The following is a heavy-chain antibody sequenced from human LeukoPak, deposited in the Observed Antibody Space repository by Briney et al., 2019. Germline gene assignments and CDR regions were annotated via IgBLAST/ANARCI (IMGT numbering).Heavy chain of an antibody. V-gene: IGHV4-34*01. CDR2: IYHSGST. D-gene: IGHD3-22*01. Sequence: SETLSLTCAVYGGSFSGYYWSWIRQPPGKGLEWIGEIYHSGSTNYNPSLKSRVTISVDKSKNQFSLKLSSVTAADTAVYYCARGASSGLFDYWGQGTLVTVSS. J-gene: IGHJ4*02. CDR1: GGSFSGYY. CDR3: ARGASSGLFDY.